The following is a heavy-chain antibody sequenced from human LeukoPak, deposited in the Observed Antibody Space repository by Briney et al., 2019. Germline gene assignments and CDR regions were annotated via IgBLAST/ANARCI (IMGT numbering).Heavy chain of an antibody. D-gene: IGHD2/OR15-2a*01. CDR3: ARALSGYDAFDI. Sequence: SQTLSLTCTVSGGSISSGSYYWSWIRQPAGKGLEWIGRIYTSGSTNYNPSLKSRVTISADTSKNQFSLKLSSVTAADTAVYYCARALSGYDAFDIWGQGTMVTVSS. J-gene: IGHJ3*02. CDR1: GGSISSGSYY. CDR2: IYTSGST. V-gene: IGHV4-61*02.